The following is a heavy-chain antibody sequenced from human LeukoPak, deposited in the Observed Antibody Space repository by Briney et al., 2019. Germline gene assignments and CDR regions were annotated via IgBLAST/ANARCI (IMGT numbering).Heavy chain of an antibody. Sequence: ASVKVSCKASGYTFTSYDINWSRQATGQRLEWMGWMNPNSGNTGYAQKFQGRVTITRNTSISTAYMELSSLRSEDTAVYYCSRGSLRRGSSGYYLHCWGQGTLVTVSS. V-gene: IGHV1-8*01. CDR1: GYTFTSYD. J-gene: IGHJ4*02. D-gene: IGHD3-22*01. CDR3: SRGSLRRGSSGYYLHC. CDR2: MNPNSGNT.